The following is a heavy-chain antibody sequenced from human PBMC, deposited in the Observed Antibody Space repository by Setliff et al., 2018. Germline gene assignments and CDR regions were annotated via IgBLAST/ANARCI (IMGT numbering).Heavy chain of an antibody. V-gene: IGHV1-18*01. CDR1: GYTFTNYG. Sequence: ASMKVSCKASGYTFTNYGINWVRQAPGQGLEWMGWISAYTGNTNYAQKLQGRVSMTTDTSTSTAYMELRSLTSDDTAVYYCSRLVRYCTTTTCQRASGAEVWGQGTLVTVSS. CDR2: ISAYTGNT. J-gene: IGHJ4*02. D-gene: IGHD2-8*01. CDR3: SRLVRYCTTTTCQRASGAEV.